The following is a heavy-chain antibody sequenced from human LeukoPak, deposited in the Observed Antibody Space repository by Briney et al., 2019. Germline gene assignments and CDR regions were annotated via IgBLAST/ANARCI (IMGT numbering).Heavy chain of an antibody. J-gene: IGHJ4*02. CDR1: GYSFTSYW. Sequence: RGESLKISCKGSGYSFTSYWIGWVRQMPGKGLEWMGITYPGDSDTRYSPSFQGQVTISADKSISTAYLQWSSLKASGTAMDYCARRYCSGGSCLIDYWGQGTLVTVSS. CDR2: TYPGDSDT. D-gene: IGHD2-15*01. CDR3: ARRYCSGGSCLIDY. V-gene: IGHV5-51*01.